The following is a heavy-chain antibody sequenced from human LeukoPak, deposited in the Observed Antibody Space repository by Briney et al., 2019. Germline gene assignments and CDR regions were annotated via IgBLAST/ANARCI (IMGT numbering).Heavy chain of an antibody. Sequence: SETLSLTCTVSGGSISSSSYYWGWIRQPPGKGLEWIGEINHSGSTNYNPSLKSRVTISVDTSKNQFSLKLSSVTAADTAVYYCAREGIVVVPEGPSWGQGTLVTVSS. CDR2: INHSGST. V-gene: IGHV4-39*07. J-gene: IGHJ4*02. CDR3: AREGIVVVPEGPS. CDR1: GGSISSSSYY. D-gene: IGHD2-2*01.